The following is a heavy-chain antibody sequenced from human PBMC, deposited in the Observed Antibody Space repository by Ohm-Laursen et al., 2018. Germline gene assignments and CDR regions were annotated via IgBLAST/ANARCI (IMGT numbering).Heavy chain of an antibody. D-gene: IGHD4-23*01. J-gene: IGHJ2*01. CDR3: ARDTLHRIYGGNLAGYFDL. V-gene: IGHV3-33*01. CDR2: IWYEGSNK. CDR1: GFTFSAYG. Sequence: RSLRLSCSASGFTFSAYGMHWVRQAPGKGLEWVAVIWYEGSNKYYTDSVKGRFTISRDNSKNTLYLQMDSLRAEDTAVYYCARDTLHRIYGGNLAGYFDLWGRGSLVTVSS.